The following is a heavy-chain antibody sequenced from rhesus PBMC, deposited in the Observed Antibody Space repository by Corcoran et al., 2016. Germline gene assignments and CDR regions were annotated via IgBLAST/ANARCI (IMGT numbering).Heavy chain of an antibody. CDR3: ARQRTAAAGHDY. CDR1: GGSISSSNW. D-gene: IGHD6-25*01. CDR2: IYGRGGST. V-gene: IGHV4-93*02. J-gene: IGHJ4*01. Sequence: QVQLQESGPAVVKPSETLSLTCAVSGGSISSSNWWSWIRQSPGKELEWIGGIYGRGGSTEYNPSLKCRVTMSKDTSKNQFSLKLSAGTAADTAVYYCARQRTAAAGHDYWGQGVLVTVSS.